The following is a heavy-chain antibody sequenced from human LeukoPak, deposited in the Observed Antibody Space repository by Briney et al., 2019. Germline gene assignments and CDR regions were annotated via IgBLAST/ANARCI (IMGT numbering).Heavy chain of an antibody. J-gene: IGHJ4*02. D-gene: IGHD3-22*01. Sequence: GGSLRLSCAASGFPFSAYSMNWVRRAPGKGLEWVSSISGSSAYVYYADSVKGRFTVSRDNAKDSLYLQMSSLRAEDTAVYYRAKAYYDSSGYSYYFDYWGQGTPVTVSS. CDR3: AKAYYDSSGYSYYFDY. CDR1: GFPFSAYS. CDR2: ISGSSAYV. V-gene: IGHV3-21*01.